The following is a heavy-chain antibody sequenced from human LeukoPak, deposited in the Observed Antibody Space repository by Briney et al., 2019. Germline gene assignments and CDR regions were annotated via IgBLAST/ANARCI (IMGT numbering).Heavy chain of an antibody. CDR1: GFTVSTNY. Sequence: GGSLRLSCAASGFTVSTNYMSWVRQAPGKGLEWVSVIYSAGSTYYADSVKGRFTISRDNSKNSLYLQMNSLRAEDTAVYYCARDKGPKAAGFDYWGQGTLVTVSS. V-gene: IGHV3-53*01. D-gene: IGHD6-13*01. CDR2: IYSAGST. CDR3: ARDKGPKAAGFDY. J-gene: IGHJ4*02.